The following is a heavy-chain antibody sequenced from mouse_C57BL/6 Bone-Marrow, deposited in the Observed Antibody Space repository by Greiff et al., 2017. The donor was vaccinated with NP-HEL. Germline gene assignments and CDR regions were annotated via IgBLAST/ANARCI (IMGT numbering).Heavy chain of an antibody. CDR1: GFTFSDYY. Sequence: DVKLVESEGGLVQPGSSMKLSCTASGFTFSDYYMAWVRQVPEKGLEWVANINYDGSSTYYLDSLKSRFIISRDNAKNILYLQMSSLKSEDTATYYCARLGRWYFDVWGTGTTVTVSS. CDR2: INYDGSST. CDR3: ARLGRWYFDV. J-gene: IGHJ1*03. V-gene: IGHV5-16*01. D-gene: IGHD4-1*01.